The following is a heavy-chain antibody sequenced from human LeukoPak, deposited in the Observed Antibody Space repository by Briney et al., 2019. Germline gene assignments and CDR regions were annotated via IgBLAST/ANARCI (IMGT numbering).Heavy chain of an antibody. CDR2: ISSSGSTI. D-gene: IGHD2-21*01. CDR3: ARDRDGLDAFDI. V-gene: IGHV3-48*03. Sequence: PGGSLRLSCAASGFTFSSYEMNWVRQAPGKGLEWVSYISSSGSTIYYADSVKGRFTISRDNAKNSLYLQMNSLRAEDTAVYYCARDRDGLDAFDIWGQGTMVTVSS. J-gene: IGHJ3*02. CDR1: GFTFSSYE.